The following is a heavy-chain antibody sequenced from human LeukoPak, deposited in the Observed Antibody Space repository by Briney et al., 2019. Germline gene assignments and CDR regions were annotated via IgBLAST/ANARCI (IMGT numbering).Heavy chain of an antibody. CDR2: IYYSGSA. V-gene: IGHV4-31*03. CDR1: GGSISSGGYY. CDR3: ARLTVTTNGDYFDY. D-gene: IGHD4-17*01. Sequence: PSQTLSLTCTVSGGSISSGGYYWSWIRQHPEKGLGWIGYIYYSGSAYYNPSLKSRVTISVDTSKNQFSLKLSSVTAADTAVYYCARLTVTTNGDYFDYWGQGTLVTVSS. J-gene: IGHJ4*02.